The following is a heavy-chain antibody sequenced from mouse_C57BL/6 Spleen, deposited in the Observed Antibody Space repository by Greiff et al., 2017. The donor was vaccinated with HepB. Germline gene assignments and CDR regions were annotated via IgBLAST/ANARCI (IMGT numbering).Heavy chain of an antibody. J-gene: IGHJ1*03. CDR3: ARGIYYDYLWYFDV. Sequence: EVKLVESGGGLVKPGGSLKLSCAASGFTFSSYAMSWVRQTPEKRLEWVATISDGGSYTYYPDNVKGRFTISRDNAKNNLYLQMSHLKSEDTAMYYCARGIYYDYLWYFDVWGTGTTVTVSS. D-gene: IGHD2-4*01. CDR1: GFTFSSYA. CDR2: ISDGGSYT. V-gene: IGHV5-4*03.